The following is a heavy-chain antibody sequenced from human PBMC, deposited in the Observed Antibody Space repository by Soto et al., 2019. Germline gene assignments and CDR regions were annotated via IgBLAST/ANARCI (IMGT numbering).Heavy chain of an antibody. CDR2: IYYSGST. J-gene: IGHJ4*02. Sequence: PSDTLSLTCTVSGGSISSGDYYWSWIRQPPGKGLEWIGYIYYSGSTYYNPSLKSRITISVDTSKNQFSLKLSSVTAADTAVYYCARENDFWSGADYWGQGTLVTVSS. D-gene: IGHD3-3*01. CDR1: GGSISSGDYY. V-gene: IGHV4-30-4*02. CDR3: ARENDFWSGADY.